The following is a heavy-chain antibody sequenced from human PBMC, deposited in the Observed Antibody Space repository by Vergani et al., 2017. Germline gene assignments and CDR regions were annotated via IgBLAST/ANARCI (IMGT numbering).Heavy chain of an antibody. V-gene: IGHV1-46*01. CDR3: ARNLAAQDAFDI. Sequence: QVQLVQSGAEVKKPGASVKVSCKASGYTFTGYYMHWVRQAPGQGLEWMGWINPSGGSTSYAQKFQGRVTMTRDTSTSTVYMELSSLRSEDTAVYYCARNLAAQDAFDIWGQGTMVTVSS. CDR1: GYTFTGYY. CDR2: INPSGGST. D-gene: IGHD6-13*01. J-gene: IGHJ3*02.